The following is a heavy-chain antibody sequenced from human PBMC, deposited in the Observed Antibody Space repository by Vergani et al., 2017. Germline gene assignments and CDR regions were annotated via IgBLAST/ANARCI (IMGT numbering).Heavy chain of an antibody. V-gene: IGHV4-30-4*01. J-gene: IGHJ5*02. CDR3: ARSNHYVLLWFGELYGARGRPNWFDP. CDR2: IYYSGST. Sequence: QVQLQESGPGLVKPSQTLSLTCTVSGGSISSGDYYWSWIRQPQGKGLEWNGYIYYSGSTYYNQSLKSRVTISVDTSTNQFSLKLSSVPAAYTAVYYCARSNHYVLLWFGELYGARGRPNWFDPWGQGTLVTVSS. D-gene: IGHD3-10*01. CDR1: GGSISSGDYY.